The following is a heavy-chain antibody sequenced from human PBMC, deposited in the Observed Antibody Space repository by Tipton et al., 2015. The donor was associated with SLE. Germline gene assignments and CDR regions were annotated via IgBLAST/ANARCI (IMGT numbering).Heavy chain of an antibody. CDR1: GGSISSTNW. J-gene: IGHJ4*02. Sequence: TLSLTCAVSGGSISSTNWWSWVRQPPGMGLEWIGEIYHSGSTNYNPSLKSRVIISVDKSKNQFSLKLSSVTAADTAVYYCARLTPWGYDYWGPGMLVTVSS. CDR3: ARLTPWGYDY. CDR2: IYHSGST. V-gene: IGHV4-4*02. D-gene: IGHD7-27*01.